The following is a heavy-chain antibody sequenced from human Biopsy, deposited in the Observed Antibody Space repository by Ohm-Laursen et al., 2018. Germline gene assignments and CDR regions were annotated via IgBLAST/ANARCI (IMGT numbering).Heavy chain of an antibody. D-gene: IGHD3-22*01. CDR3: ARFPLGAYDDNGSYRAVEHWYFDP. J-gene: IGHJ2*01. V-gene: IGHV1-69*06. CDR2: SIPLFNTA. Sequence: GASVKVSCNASGGTFTNHAVGWVRQAPGQGLEWVGSSIPLFNTANYADKFQGRVTLTADKSTTTAYMELSSLRSEDTAIYYCARFPLGAYDDNGSYRAVEHWYFDPWGRGTLVTVSS. CDR1: GGTFTNHA.